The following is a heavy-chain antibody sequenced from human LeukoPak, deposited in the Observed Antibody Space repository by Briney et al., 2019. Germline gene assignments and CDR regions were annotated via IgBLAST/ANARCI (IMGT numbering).Heavy chain of an antibody. CDR2: IRYDGSTK. D-gene: IGHD3-3*01. CDR3: AKKGGNYDYFDY. V-gene: IGHV3-30*02. Sequence: GGSPRLSCAASGFSFNTYGMHWVRQAPGKGLEWVAYIRYDGSTKYYADSVRGRFTISRDNSKNTLYLEMNSLRAEDTAVFYCAKKGGNYDYFDYWGQGNLVTVSS. J-gene: IGHJ4*02. CDR1: GFSFNTYG.